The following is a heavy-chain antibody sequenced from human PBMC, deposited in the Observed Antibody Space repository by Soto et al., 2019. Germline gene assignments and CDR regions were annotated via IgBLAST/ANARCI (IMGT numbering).Heavy chain of an antibody. V-gene: IGHV3-66*01. CDR2: IYSGGST. D-gene: IGHD3-9*01. CDR1: GFTVSTNY. J-gene: IGHJ4*02. Sequence: EVQLVESGGGLVQPGGSLRLSCAASGFTVSTNYMTWVRQAPGKGLEWVSVIYSGGSTYYADSVKGRCTSSRDNSKNTLYLQMNSLRAEDTAVYYCARGRYPPLYFDYWGQGTLVTVSS. CDR3: ARGRYPPLYFDY.